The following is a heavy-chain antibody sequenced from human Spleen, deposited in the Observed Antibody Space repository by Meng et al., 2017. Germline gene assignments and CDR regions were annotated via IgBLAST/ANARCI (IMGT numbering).Heavy chain of an antibody. Sequence: QGRQPQWGEGLLKPPETLALPCVVSGGSFSDYYWSWIRQPPGKGLEWIGEINHSGSTNYNPSLESRATISVDTSQNNLSLKLSSVTAADSAVYYCARGPTTMAHDFDYWGQGTLVTVSS. J-gene: IGHJ4*02. D-gene: IGHD4-11*01. CDR3: ARGPTTMAHDFDY. V-gene: IGHV4-34*01. CDR2: INHSGST. CDR1: GGSFSDYY.